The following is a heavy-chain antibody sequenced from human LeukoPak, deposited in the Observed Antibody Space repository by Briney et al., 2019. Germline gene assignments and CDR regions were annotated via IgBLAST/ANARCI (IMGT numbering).Heavy chain of an antibody. D-gene: IGHD3-22*01. V-gene: IGHV5-51*03. CDR1: GYSFTSYW. Sequence: TGESLKISCKGSGYSFTSYWIGWVRQMPGKGLEWMGIIYPGDSDTRYSPSFQGQVTISADKSISTAYLQWSSLEASDTAMYYCARTADSSGSYYFDYWGQGTLVTVSS. CDR3: ARTADSSGSYYFDY. CDR2: IYPGDSDT. J-gene: IGHJ4*02.